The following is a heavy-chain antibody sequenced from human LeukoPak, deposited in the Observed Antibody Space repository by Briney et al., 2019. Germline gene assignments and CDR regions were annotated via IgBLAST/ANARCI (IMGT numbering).Heavy chain of an antibody. CDR1: VFALRMVW. Sequence: PGGSLRLSCAASVFALRMVWMRWAPQAPGKGLEWVGRIKSKTDGGTTDYAAPVKGRFTISRDDSKNTRYLQMHSLKTEDTAVYYCHTALTPVGYWGQGTLVTVSS. V-gene: IGHV3-15*01. D-gene: IGHD4/OR15-4a*01. CDR2: IKSKTDGGTT. CDR3: HTALTPVGY. J-gene: IGHJ4*02.